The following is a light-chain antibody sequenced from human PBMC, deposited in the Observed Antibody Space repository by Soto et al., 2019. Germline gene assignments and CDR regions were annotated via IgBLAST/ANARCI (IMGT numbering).Light chain of an antibody. V-gene: IGKV1-5*03. CDR1: QSIDSW. CDR3: QQYNSYSHART. CDR2: TTS. Sequence: DIQMTQSPSTLTAHVGASVTNTCRARQSIDSWLAWYQQKSGKAPKLLIYTTSILESGVPSRFSGSGSGTEFTLTISSLQPDDFATYYCQQYNSYSHARTGGQGTKVDIK. J-gene: IGKJ1*01.